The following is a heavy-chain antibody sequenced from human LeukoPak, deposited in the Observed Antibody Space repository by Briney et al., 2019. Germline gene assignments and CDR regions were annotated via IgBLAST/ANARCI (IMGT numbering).Heavy chain of an antibody. Sequence: SVKVSCKASGGTFSSYAISWVPQAPGQGLEWMGGIIPIFGTANYAQKFQGRVTITADESTSTAYMELSSLRSEDTAVSYCAALDGAVALIDHWGQGTLVTVSS. V-gene: IGHV1-69*13. D-gene: IGHD6-19*01. J-gene: IGHJ4*02. CDR1: GGTFSSYA. CDR2: IIPIFGTA. CDR3: AALDGAVALIDH.